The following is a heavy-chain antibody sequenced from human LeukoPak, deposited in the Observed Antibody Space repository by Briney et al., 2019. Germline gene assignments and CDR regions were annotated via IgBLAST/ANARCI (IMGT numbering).Heavy chain of an antibody. V-gene: IGHV3-23*01. CDR2: ISGSGGST. J-gene: IGHJ4*02. CDR3: AKDLVSHPIFVVGSAFDY. D-gene: IGHD3-3*01. CDR1: GFTFSSYA. Sequence: GGSLRLSCAASGFTFSSYAMSWVRQAPGKGLEWVSAISGSGGSTYYADSVKGRFTISRDNSKNTLYLQMNSLRAEDTAVYYCAKDLVSHPIFVVGSAFDYWGQGTLVTVSS.